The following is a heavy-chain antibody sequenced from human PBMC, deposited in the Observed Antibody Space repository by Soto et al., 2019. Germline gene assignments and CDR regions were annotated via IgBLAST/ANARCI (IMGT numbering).Heavy chain of an antibody. CDR3: ARAQYTGGSADYCDY. CDR1: GFRFSRYN. J-gene: IGHJ4*02. CDR2: ISGVGTYI. D-gene: IGHD2-15*01. Sequence: PGGSLRLSYAASGFRFSRYNMNWVRQAPGKGLEWVSSISGVGTYIHYADSVQGRFTISRDNAESSLYLQMNNLRADDTAVYYCARAQYTGGSADYCDYWRQGILVTVSS. V-gene: IGHV3-21*01.